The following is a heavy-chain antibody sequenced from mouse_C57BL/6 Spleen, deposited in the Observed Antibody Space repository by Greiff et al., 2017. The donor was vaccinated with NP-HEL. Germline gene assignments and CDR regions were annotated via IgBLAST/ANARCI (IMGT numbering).Heavy chain of an antibody. Sequence: EVQLQQSGAELVRPGASVKLSCTASGFNIKDDYMHWVKQRPEQGLEWIGWIDPENGDTEYASKFQGKATITADTSSNTAYLQLSSLTSEDTAVYYCTTFGDRAYWGQGTLVTVSA. CDR2: IDPENGDT. V-gene: IGHV14-4*01. CDR3: TTFGDRAY. J-gene: IGHJ3*01. D-gene: IGHD1-1*02. CDR1: GFNIKDDY.